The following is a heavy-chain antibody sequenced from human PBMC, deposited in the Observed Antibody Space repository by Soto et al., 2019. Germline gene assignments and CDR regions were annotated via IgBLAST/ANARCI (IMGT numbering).Heavy chain of an antibody. D-gene: IGHD4-17*01. V-gene: IGHV1-18*04. Sequence: QVQLVQSGAEVKKPGASVKVSCKASGYTFTSYGITWVRQAPGQGLEWMGWISAYNGNTNYAQKLQARVTMTTDTSTSTAYLELRSLRYDGTAVYFCARDRDAYGDYDYYGMDVWGHGTTVTVSS. CDR3: ARDRDAYGDYDYYGMDV. CDR2: ISAYNGNT. J-gene: IGHJ6*02. CDR1: GYTFTSYG.